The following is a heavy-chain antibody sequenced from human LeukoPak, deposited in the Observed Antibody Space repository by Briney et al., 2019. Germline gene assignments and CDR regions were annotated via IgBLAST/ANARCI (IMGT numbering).Heavy chain of an antibody. CDR1: GDSVSSDTAA. V-gene: IGHV6-1*01. Sequence: SQTLSLTFAISGDSVSSDTAAWNWIRQSPSRGLEWLGRTYYRSQWGYDFAEFVRNRIIINPDTSKNEVSLQLNFVTPEETAVYYCARQAEQQPASFDSWGQGTLVTVSS. CDR2: TYYRSQWGY. CDR3: ARQAEQQPASFDS. J-gene: IGHJ4*02. D-gene: IGHD6-13*01.